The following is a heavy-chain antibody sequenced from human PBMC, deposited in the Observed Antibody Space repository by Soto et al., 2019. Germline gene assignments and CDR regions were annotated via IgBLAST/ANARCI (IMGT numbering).Heavy chain of an antibody. J-gene: IGHJ3*02. CDR2: ISAYNGNT. Sequence: ASVKVSCKASGYTFTSYGISWVRQAPGQGLERMGWISAYNGNTNYAQKLQGRVTMTTDTSTSTAYMELRSLRSDDTAVYYCARKRWLDRYDGFDIWGQGTRVTVSS. V-gene: IGHV1-18*01. CDR3: ARKRWLDRYDGFDI. CDR1: GYTFTSYG. D-gene: IGHD3-9*01.